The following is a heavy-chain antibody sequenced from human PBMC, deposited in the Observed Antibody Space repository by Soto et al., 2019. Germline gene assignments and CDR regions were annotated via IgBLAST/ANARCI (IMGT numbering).Heavy chain of an antibody. V-gene: IGHV4-39*01. J-gene: IGHJ5*02. D-gene: IGHD3-3*01. Sequence: SETLSLTCTVSGGSISSGGYYWGWIRQPPGKGLQWIGNVYYNGFTYYNPSLKSRVTISVDTSKNHFSLKLTSVTAADTAVYYCARQDDFWSGSNWFDPWGQGTLVTVSS. CDR2: VYYNGFT. CDR1: GGSISSGGYY. CDR3: ARQDDFWSGSNWFDP.